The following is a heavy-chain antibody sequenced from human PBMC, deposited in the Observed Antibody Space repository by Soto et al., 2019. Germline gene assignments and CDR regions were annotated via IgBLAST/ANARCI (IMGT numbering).Heavy chain of an antibody. V-gene: IGHV3-33*01. D-gene: IGHD3-10*01. CDR2: IWYDGSNK. CDR1: GFTFSSYG. CDR3: ARVRGARSYYGMDV. Sequence: QVQLVESGGGVVQPGRSLRLSCAASGFTFSSYGMHWVRQAPGKGLEWVAVIWYDGSNKYYADSVKGRFTISRDSSKNTLYLQMNSLRAEDTAVYYCARVRGARSYYGMDVWGQGTTVTVSS. J-gene: IGHJ6*02.